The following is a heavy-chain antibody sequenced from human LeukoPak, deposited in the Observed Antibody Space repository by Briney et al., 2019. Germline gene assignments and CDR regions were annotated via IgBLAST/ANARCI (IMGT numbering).Heavy chain of an antibody. J-gene: IGHJ4*02. Sequence: GGSLRLSCTASGFTFSSFGMHWVRQAPGKGLEWVASIWYDRSNEYYADSVTGRFTISRDNLLYLQMNSLRAEDTAMYYCASLRSWYGGGGDFDYWGQGTLVTVSS. CDR2: IWYDRSNE. CDR1: GFTFSSFG. V-gene: IGHV3-33*01. CDR3: ASLRSWYGGGGDFDY. D-gene: IGHD1-26*01.